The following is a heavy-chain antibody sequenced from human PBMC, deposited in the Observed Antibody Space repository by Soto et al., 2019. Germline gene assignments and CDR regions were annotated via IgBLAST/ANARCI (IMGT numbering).Heavy chain of an antibody. CDR3: AREGEPYSSGCRKCGAYDF. V-gene: IGHV3-7*01. J-gene: IGHJ4*02. CDR1: GFSFSSYW. D-gene: IGHD6-19*01. Sequence: EVQLVESGGGLVQPGGSLRLSCAASGFSFSSYWMSWVRQAPGKGLEWVANIKQDGSETDYVQSVKGRFTISRDNARNSLYLQLHSLRVEDTAVYYCAREGEPYSSGCRKCGAYDFWGQGNLVAVSS. CDR2: IKQDGSET.